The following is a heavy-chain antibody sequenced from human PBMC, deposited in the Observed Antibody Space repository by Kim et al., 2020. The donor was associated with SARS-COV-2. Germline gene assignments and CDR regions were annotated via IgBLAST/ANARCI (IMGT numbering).Heavy chain of an antibody. CDR1: GGSISSYY. J-gene: IGHJ6*02. Sequence: SETLSLTCTVSGGSISSYYWSWIRQPPGKGLDWIGYIYYSGSTNYNPSLKSRVTISVDTSKNQFSLKLSSVTAADTAVYYCAKSVLYSSGWYGGGMDVWGQGTTVTVSS. CDR3: AKSVLYSSGWYGGGMDV. D-gene: IGHD6-19*01. V-gene: IGHV4-59*01. CDR2: IYYSGST.